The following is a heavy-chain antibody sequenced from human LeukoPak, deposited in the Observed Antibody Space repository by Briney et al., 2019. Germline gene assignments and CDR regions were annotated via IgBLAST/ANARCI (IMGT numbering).Heavy chain of an antibody. CDR2: INPSGGST. Sequence: ASVKVSCKASGYTFTSYYMHWVRQAPGQGLEWMGIINPSGGSTSYAQKFQGRVTMTRDMSTSTAYMELSSLRSEDTAVYYCARVGGLWIQLRNWFDPWGQGTLVTVSS. CDR3: ARVGGLWIQLRNWFDP. D-gene: IGHD5-18*01. V-gene: IGHV1-46*01. CDR1: GYTFTSYY. J-gene: IGHJ5*02.